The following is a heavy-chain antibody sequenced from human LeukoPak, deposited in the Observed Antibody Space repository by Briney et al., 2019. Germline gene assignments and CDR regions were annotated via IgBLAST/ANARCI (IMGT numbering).Heavy chain of an antibody. CDR1: GFTFSNYA. CDR3: AKTGDCRSTSCYMAFDY. V-gene: IGHV3-30*04. Sequence: GRSLRLSCAASGFTFSNYAMHWVRQAPGKGLEWVAVISYDGSDKDYADSVKGRFTISRDNPDNTLYLQMNNLRLEYTAIYYCAKTGDCRSTSCYMAFDYWGQGSLVTVSS. D-gene: IGHD2-2*02. CDR2: ISYDGSDK. J-gene: IGHJ4*02.